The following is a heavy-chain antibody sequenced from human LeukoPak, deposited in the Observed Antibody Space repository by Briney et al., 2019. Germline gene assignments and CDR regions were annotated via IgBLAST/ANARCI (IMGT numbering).Heavy chain of an antibody. J-gene: IGHJ6*04. V-gene: IGHV4-59*01. D-gene: IGHD3-10*01. CDR2: IYYSGTT. CDR3: ARLARLALLRGVTGYPSLDV. Sequence: ASETLSLTCTVSGGSISNFYWSWIRQPPGGGLEWIGYIYYSGTTNYNPSLKSRGTMSADASKNQFFLWLTSVTAADTAVYYCARLARLALLRGVTGYPSLDVWGKGTKVTVSS. CDR1: GGSISNFY.